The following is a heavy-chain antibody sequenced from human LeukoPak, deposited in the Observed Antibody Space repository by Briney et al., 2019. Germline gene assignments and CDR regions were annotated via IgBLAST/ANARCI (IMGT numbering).Heavy chain of an antibody. CDR2: IWYDGSNK. CDR3: ARYPKIDGSDYYYHGMDV. Sequence: GGSLRLSCAASGFTLSSYGMHWVRQAPGNGLEWVAVIWYDGSNKYYADSVKGRFTISRDNSKNTLYLQTNSLRAEDTAVYYCARYPKIDGSDYYYHGMDVWGQGTTVTVSS. V-gene: IGHV3-33*01. CDR1: GFTLSSYG. J-gene: IGHJ6*02.